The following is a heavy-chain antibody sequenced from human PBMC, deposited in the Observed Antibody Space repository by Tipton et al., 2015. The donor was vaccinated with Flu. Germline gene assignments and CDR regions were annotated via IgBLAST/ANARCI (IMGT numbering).Heavy chain of an antibody. CDR2: ISYIGST. CDR3: ARHRMSGLDS. CDR1: GGSINTYF. Sequence: QLVQSGAEVKPSETLSLTCTVSGGSINTYFWSWIRQPPGKGLEWIGYISYIGSTNYNPSLKSRVTTSVDMSKNQVSLKMTSVTAADTAVYYCARHRMSGLDSWGQGILVTVSS. D-gene: IGHD2-15*01. J-gene: IGHJ4*02. V-gene: IGHV4-59*08.